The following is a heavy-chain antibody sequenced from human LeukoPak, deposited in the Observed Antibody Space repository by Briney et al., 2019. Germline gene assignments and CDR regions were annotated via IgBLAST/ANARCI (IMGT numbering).Heavy chain of an antibody. CDR1: GFTFSSYG. V-gene: IGHV3-30*18. CDR3: AKEKFDTAMVSGGDFDY. Sequence: GGSLRLSCAASGFTFSSYGMHWVRQAPGKGLEWVAVISYDGSNKYYADSVKDRFTISRDNSKNTLYLQMNSLRAEDTAVYYCAKEKFDTAMVSGGDFDYWGQGTLVTVSS. D-gene: IGHD5-18*01. J-gene: IGHJ4*02. CDR2: ISYDGSNK.